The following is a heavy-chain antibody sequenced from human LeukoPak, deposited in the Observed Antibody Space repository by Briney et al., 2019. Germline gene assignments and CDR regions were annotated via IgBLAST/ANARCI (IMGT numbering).Heavy chain of an antibody. V-gene: IGHV4-31*01. Sequence: SETLSLTCTVSGGSISSVGYCWSWIRPHPGKGLEWIGYIYYSGRTYYNPSLKSLVTLTVDTSKNQFSLKLSSVTAADTAGYYCARVRWFRELWYFDYWSREPWSPSPQ. CDR3: ARVRWFRELWYFDY. J-gene: IGHJ4*02. CDR1: GGSISSVGYC. CDR2: IYYSGRT. D-gene: IGHD3-10*01.